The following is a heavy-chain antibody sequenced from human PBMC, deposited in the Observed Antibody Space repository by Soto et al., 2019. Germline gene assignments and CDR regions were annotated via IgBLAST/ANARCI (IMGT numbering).Heavy chain of an antibody. D-gene: IGHD3-22*01. V-gene: IGHV3-48*02. CDR2: ISSSSSTI. CDR3: ARDAPPLAYYYDPNWFDP. J-gene: IGHJ5*02. Sequence: EVQLVESGGGLVQPGGSLRLSCAASGFTFSSYSMNWVRQAPGKGLEWVSYISSSSSTIYYADSVKGRFTISRDNAKNSLYLQMNSLRDEDTAVYYCARDAPPLAYYYDPNWFDPWGQGTLVTVSP. CDR1: GFTFSSYS.